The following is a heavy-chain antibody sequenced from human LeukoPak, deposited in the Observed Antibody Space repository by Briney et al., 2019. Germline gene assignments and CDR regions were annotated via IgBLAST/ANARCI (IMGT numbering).Heavy chain of an antibody. CDR1: GHTFTSYG. D-gene: IGHD6-6*01. J-gene: IGHJ5*02. Sequence: GASVKVSCKASGHTFTSYGISWVRQAPGQGLDWMGWISAYNGNTNYAQKLQGRVTMTTDTFTSTAYMELRSLRSDDTAVYYCAREREYSSSSWFDPWGQGTLVTVSS. CDR3: AREREYSSSSWFDP. CDR2: ISAYNGNT. V-gene: IGHV1-18*01.